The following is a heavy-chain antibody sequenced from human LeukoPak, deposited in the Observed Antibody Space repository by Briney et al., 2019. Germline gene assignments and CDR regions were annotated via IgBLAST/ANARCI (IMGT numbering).Heavy chain of an antibody. CDR3: AREVLAAPGTVDY. V-gene: IGHV4-59*01. D-gene: IGHD6-13*01. CDR2: IYYSGST. CDR1: GDSISNYY. J-gene: IGHJ4*01. Sequence: SETLSLTFTVSGDSISNYYWSWIRQPPGKGLEWIGYIYYSGSTNYNPSLKSRVTISVDTSKKQFSLKLSYVTAADTAVYYCAREVLAAPGTVDYRRKVNLVPVS.